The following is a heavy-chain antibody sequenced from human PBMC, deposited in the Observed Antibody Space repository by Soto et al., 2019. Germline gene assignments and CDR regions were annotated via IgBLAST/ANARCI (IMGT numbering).Heavy chain of an antibody. D-gene: IGHD2-2*01. CDR2: INPSGGST. CDR3: AISPVVPAAMIVRGNCFDP. J-gene: IGHJ5*02. CDR1: GYTFTSYY. V-gene: IGHV1-46*01. Sequence: ASVKVSCKASGYTFTSYYMHWVRQAPGQGLEWMGIINPSGGSTSYAQKFQGRVTMTRDTSTSTVYMELSSLRSEDTAVYYCAISPVVPAAMIVRGNCFDPWGQGTLVTVSS.